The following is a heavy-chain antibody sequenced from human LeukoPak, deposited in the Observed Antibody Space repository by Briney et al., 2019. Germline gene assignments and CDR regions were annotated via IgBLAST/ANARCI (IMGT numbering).Heavy chain of an antibody. Sequence: SETLSLTCAVHGGSFSGYYWSWMRQPPGKGLEWIGYIYYSGSTNYNPSLKSRVTISVDTSKNQFSLKLSSVTAADTAVYYCARDAVAGNRPNYATGFNWFDPWGQGTLVTVSS. CDR2: IYYSGST. CDR1: GGSFSGYY. V-gene: IGHV4-59*01. CDR3: ARDAVAGNRPNYATGFNWFDP. D-gene: IGHD6-19*01. J-gene: IGHJ5*02.